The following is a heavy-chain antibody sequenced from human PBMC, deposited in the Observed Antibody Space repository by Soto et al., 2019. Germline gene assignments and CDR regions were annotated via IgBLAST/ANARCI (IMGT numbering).Heavy chain of an antibody. D-gene: IGHD2-21*02. CDR2: ISSSSSYI. CDR3: ARGLDCGGDCYSVHYFDY. Sequence: GGSLRLSCAASGFTFSSYSMNWVRQAPGKGLEWVSSISSSSSYIYYADSVKGRFTISRDNAKNSLYLQMNSLRAEDTAVYYCARGLDCGGDCYSVHYFDYWGQGTLVTVSS. J-gene: IGHJ4*02. V-gene: IGHV3-21*01. CDR1: GFTFSSYS.